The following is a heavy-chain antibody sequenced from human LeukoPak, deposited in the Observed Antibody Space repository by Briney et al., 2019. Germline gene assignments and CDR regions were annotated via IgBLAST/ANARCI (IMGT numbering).Heavy chain of an antibody. J-gene: IGHJ4*02. CDR3: ARDREWLRFSSYYFDY. Sequence: ASVKVSCKASGYTFTNYGFSWVRQAPGQGLEWMGWISAYNRNTNYAQKFQGRVTMTTDTSSATAYMELRNLRSDDTAVYYCARDREWLRFSSYYFDYWGQGALVTVSS. CDR2: ISAYNRNT. CDR1: GYTFTNYG. V-gene: IGHV1-18*01. D-gene: IGHD5-12*01.